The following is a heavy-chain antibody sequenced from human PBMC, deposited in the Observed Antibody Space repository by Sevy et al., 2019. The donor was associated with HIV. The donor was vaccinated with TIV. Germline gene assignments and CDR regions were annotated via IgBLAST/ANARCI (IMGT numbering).Heavy chain of an antibody. V-gene: IGHV3-23*01. Sequence: GGSLRLSCAASRSTFSKYPMTWLRQPPGKGLQWVSTIDGGADNTYYADSVKGRFTISRDNSKNMVYLQMNSLRAEDTAIYYCAYYFVFWGQGTLVTVSS. CDR1: RSTFSKYP. CDR2: IDGGADNT. CDR3: AYYFVF. J-gene: IGHJ4*02.